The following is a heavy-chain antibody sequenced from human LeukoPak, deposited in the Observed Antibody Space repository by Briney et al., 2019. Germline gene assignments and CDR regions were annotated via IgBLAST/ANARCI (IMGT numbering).Heavy chain of an antibody. Sequence: GGSLRLSCAASGFSFSSYNMNWVRQAPGKGLEWVSSITASSTAIYSADSVKGRFTISRDNAENFLYLQMNSLRAEDTAVYYCARTYYDILTGYNPYFDYWGQGILVTVSS. V-gene: IGHV3-21*01. J-gene: IGHJ4*02. D-gene: IGHD3-9*01. CDR3: ARTYYDILTGYNPYFDY. CDR2: ITASSTAI. CDR1: GFSFSSYN.